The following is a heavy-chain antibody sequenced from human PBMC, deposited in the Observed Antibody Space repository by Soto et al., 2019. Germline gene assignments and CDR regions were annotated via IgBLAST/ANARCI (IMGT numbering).Heavy chain of an antibody. J-gene: IGHJ5*02. Sequence: QVQLVQSGGEVKKTGASVKVSCKASGYTFTSYGISRVRQAPGQGLEWMGRSSAYNGNTNDAQKLQGRVTMTTDTSTSSASLELRSMRSADTAVYYCARVVGALGHRFDHWGHGTLVTVYS. V-gene: IGHV1-18*01. CDR1: GYTFTSYG. D-gene: IGHD1-26*01. CDR3: ARVVGALGHRFDH. CDR2: SSAYNGNT.